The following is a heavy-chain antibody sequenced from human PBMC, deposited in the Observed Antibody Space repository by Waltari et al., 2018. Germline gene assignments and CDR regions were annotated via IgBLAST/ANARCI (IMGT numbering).Heavy chain of an antibody. V-gene: IGHV3-21*01. Sequence: EVQLVESGGGLVKPGGSLRLSCAASGFTFSSYSMNWVRQAPGKGLELVSSISSSSSYIYYADSVKGRFTISRDNAKNSLYLQMNSLRAEDTAVYYCARDGTRELSGPAYWGQGTLVTVSS. J-gene: IGHJ4*02. CDR3: ARDGTRELSGPAY. CDR2: ISSSSSYI. D-gene: IGHD3-16*02. CDR1: GFTFSSYS.